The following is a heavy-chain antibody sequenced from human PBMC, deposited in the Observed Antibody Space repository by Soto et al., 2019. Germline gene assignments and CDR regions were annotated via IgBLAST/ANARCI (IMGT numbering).Heavy chain of an antibody. J-gene: IGHJ5*02. Sequence: ASVKVSCKASGYTFTSYYMHWVRQAPGQGLEWMGIINPSGGSTSYAQKFQGRVTMTRDTSTSTVYMELSSLRSEDTAVYYCAKGTRDYSSSSAWFDPWGQGTLVTVSS. V-gene: IGHV1-46*01. CDR1: GYTFTSYY. CDR3: AKGTRDYSSSSAWFDP. D-gene: IGHD6-6*01. CDR2: INPSGGST.